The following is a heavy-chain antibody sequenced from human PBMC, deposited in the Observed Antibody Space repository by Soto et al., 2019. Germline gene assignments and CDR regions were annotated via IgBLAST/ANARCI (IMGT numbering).Heavy chain of an antibody. CDR2: ISAFHGST. J-gene: IGHJ4*02. Sequence: ASVQVSFDASGSTFTRFGIFWVRQDPGQGLEFMGWISAFHGSTNYSQKFHGRVTMTTDTTTSTPYMDQRSWRSDDTAVYYCAMLKSSGWPRSSFDNWGKGTLVTVSS. CDR1: GSTFTRFG. D-gene: IGHD6-19*01. CDR3: AMLKSSGWPRSSFDN. V-gene: IGHV1-18*01.